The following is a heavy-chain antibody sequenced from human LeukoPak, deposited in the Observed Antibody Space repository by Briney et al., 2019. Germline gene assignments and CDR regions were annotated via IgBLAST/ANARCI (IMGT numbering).Heavy chain of an antibody. CDR3: ALLWFGEEDY. CDR2: INHSGST. CDR1: GGSFSGYY. Sequence: PSETLSLTCAVYGGSFSGYYWSWIRQPPGKGLEWIGEINHSGSTNYNPSLKSRVTISVDTSKNQFSLKLSSVTAADTAVYYCALLWFGEEDYWGQGTLVTVSS. D-gene: IGHD3-10*01. V-gene: IGHV4-34*01. J-gene: IGHJ4*02.